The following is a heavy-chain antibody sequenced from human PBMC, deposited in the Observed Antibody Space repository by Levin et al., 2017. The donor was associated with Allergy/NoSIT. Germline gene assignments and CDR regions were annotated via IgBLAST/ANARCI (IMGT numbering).Heavy chain of an antibody. Sequence: PGGSLRLSCAASGFTFSSYGMHWVRQAPGKGLEWVAVISYDGSNKYYADSVKGRFTISRDNSKNTLYLQMNSLRAEDTAVYYCAKDLKRAKTMIVGPFDYWGQGTLVTVSS. D-gene: IGHD3-22*01. CDR2: ISYDGSNK. J-gene: IGHJ4*02. V-gene: IGHV3-30*18. CDR1: GFTFSSYG. CDR3: AKDLKRAKTMIVGPFDY.